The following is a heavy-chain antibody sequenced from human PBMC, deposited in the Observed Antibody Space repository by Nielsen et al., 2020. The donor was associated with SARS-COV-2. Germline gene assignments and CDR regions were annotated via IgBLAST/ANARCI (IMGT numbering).Heavy chain of an antibody. CDR3: ARGGYSGYDKNNWFDP. Sequence: SVKVSCKASGGTFSSYAISWVRQAPGQGLEWMGRIIPILGIANYAQKFQGWVTMTRDTSISTAYMELSRLRSDDTAVYCCARGGYSGYDKNNWFDPWGQGTLVTVSS. J-gene: IGHJ5*02. CDR1: GGTFSSYA. CDR2: IIPILGIA. V-gene: IGHV1-69*04. D-gene: IGHD5-12*01.